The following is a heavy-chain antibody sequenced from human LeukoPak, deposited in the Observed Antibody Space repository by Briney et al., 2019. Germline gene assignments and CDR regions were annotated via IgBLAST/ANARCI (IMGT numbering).Heavy chain of an antibody. D-gene: IGHD6-13*01. CDR1: GGSFSGYY. J-gene: IGHJ4*02. V-gene: IGHV4-34*01. CDR3: ALLIAAAGRDY. Sequence: SETLSLTCAVYGGSFSGYYWSWLRQPPGKGLEWIGEINHSGSTNYNTSLKSRVSISVDTSKNQFSLKLSSVTAADTAVYYCALLIAAAGRDYWGQGTLVTVSS. CDR2: INHSGST.